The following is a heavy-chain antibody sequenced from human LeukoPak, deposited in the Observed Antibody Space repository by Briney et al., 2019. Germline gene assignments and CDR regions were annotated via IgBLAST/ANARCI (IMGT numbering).Heavy chain of an antibody. J-gene: IGHJ3*02. V-gene: IGHV4-28*03. Sequence: SETLSLTCTVSGDSISSSNWWGWIRQPPGKGLEWIGYISYTGSTYYNPSLQSRGTMSVDTSKTQFSLKVISVTAEDTAVYYCARVALSFYFDSSGYYKPAAFDIWGQGTMVTVSS. CDR3: ARVALSFYFDSSGYYKPAAFDI. CDR2: ISYTGST. CDR1: GDSISSSNW. D-gene: IGHD3-22*01.